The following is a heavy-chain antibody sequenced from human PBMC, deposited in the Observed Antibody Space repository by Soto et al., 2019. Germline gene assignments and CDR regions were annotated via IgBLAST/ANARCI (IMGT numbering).Heavy chain of an antibody. D-gene: IGHD1-26*01. V-gene: IGHV2-5*02. J-gene: IGHJ3*02. CDR3: AHRGESDAFDI. CDR1: GFSLNTGGVG. Sequence: QITLKESGPTLVKPTQTLTLTCTFSGFSLNTGGVGVGWIRQPPGKALEWLALIYWDDHKRYSPSLRSRLTIIKDISRNQVVLTMTNVAPVDTATYYCAHRGESDAFDIWGQGTMVTVSS. CDR2: IYWDDHK.